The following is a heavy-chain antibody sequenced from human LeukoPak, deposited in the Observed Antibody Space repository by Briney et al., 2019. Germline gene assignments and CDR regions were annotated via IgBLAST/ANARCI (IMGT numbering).Heavy chain of an antibody. CDR1: GGSISSCDYY. D-gene: IGHD4-17*01. Sequence: SQTLSLTCTVSGGSISSCDYYWSWIRQPPGKGLEWIGYIYYSGSTYYNPSLKSRVTISVDTSNNQFSLKLSSVTATDTAVYYCARSLYGDYGYFQHWGQGTLVTVSS. J-gene: IGHJ1*01. V-gene: IGHV4-30-4*01. CDR3: ARSLYGDYGYFQH. CDR2: IYYSGST.